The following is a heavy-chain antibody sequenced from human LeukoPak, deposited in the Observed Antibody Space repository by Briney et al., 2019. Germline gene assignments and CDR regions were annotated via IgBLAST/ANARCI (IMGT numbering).Heavy chain of an antibody. CDR2: ISWNSGSL. Sequence: GGSLRLSXAASGFTFDDYAMHWVRQAPGKGLEWVSGISWNSGSLCYADSVKGRFTISRDNAKNSLYLQMNSLRAEDMALYYCAKDSSPGYCSGSTCYYGYYFDYWGQGTLVTVSS. D-gene: IGHD2-15*01. CDR1: GFTFDDYA. CDR3: AKDSSPGYCSGSTCYYGYYFDY. V-gene: IGHV3-9*03. J-gene: IGHJ4*02.